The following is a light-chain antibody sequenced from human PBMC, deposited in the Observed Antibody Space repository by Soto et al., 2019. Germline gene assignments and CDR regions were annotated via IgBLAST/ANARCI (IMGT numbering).Light chain of an antibody. CDR2: GAS. J-gene: IGKJ5*01. Sequence: DIQMTQSPSTVSASVGDRVTITCRASQSISAWLAWYQQKPGKAPKLLIYGASILESGVPSRFSGSGSGTDFTLTISSLQPEDFATYYCQQTFTTPITFGQGTRLEI. CDR3: QQTFTTPIT. V-gene: IGKV1-5*01. CDR1: QSISAW.